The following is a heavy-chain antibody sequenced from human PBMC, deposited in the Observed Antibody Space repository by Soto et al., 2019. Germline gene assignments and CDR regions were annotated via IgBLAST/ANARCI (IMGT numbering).Heavy chain of an antibody. CDR1: GFTFRNYG. D-gene: IGHD1-26*01. CDR3: VRDWNSGGSSD. Sequence: QVQLVESGGGMVQPGTSLRLSCGASGFTFRNYGMHWVRQAPGKGLEWVGLIWYDGSKTYYAESVKGRFTISRDNIKNTLYLHMDSPRDEDTAVYYCVRDWNSGGSSDWGRGTLVTVSS. J-gene: IGHJ4*02. V-gene: IGHV3-33*01. CDR2: IWYDGSKT.